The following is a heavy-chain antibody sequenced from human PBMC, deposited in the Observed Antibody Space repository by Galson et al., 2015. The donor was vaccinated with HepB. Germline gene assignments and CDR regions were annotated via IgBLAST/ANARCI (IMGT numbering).Heavy chain of an antibody. D-gene: IGHD6-13*01. J-gene: IGHJ4*02. CDR2: IGSNPYI. Sequence: SLRLSCAASGFILSDYYMTWIRQAPGKGLEWLSYIGSNPYIDYADSVKGRFTISRDGAKNSLYLEMNSLRVEDTAVYYCARVAGIAAAGPFDHWGQGTLVTVSS. CDR1: GFILSDYY. V-gene: IGHV3-11*06. CDR3: ARVAGIAAAGPFDH.